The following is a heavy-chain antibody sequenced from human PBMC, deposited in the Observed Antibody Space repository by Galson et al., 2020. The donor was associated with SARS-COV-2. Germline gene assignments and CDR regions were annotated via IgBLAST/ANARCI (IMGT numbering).Heavy chain of an antibody. CDR2: ISYDGSHK. V-gene: IGHV3-30*04. CDR3: ARDGGVGAPPADY. Sequence: GESLKISCAASGFTFSSSPLHWVRQSPGKGLEWVAVISYDGSHKNYADSVKGRFTISRDNSKNTLYLQMNSLRAEDTAVYYCARDGGVGAPPADYWGQGTLVTVSS. J-gene: IGHJ4*02. D-gene: IGHD2-8*02. CDR1: GFTFSSSP.